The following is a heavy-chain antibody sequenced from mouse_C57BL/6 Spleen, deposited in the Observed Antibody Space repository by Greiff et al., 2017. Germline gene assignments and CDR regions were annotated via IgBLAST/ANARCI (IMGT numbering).Heavy chain of an antibody. CDR3: ARDSYYYGSSLYAMDY. CDR1: GYTFTSYW. D-gene: IGHD1-1*01. J-gene: IGHJ4*01. Sequence: VQLQQPGAELVKPGASVKMSCKASGYTFTSYWITWVKQRPGQGLEWIGDIYPGSGSTNYNEKFKSKATLTVDTSSSTAYMQLSSLTSEDSAVYYCARDSYYYGSSLYAMDYWGQGTSVTVSS. CDR2: IYPGSGST. V-gene: IGHV1-55*01.